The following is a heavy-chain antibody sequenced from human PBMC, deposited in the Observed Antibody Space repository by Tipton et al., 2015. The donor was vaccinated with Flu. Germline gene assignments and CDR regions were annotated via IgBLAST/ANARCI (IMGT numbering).Heavy chain of an antibody. CDR3: ATLTGDDY. CDR1: GFTFSNYE. V-gene: IGHV3-48*03. Sequence: SLRLSCAVSGFTFSNYEMNWVRQAPGKGLEWLSYISSSGSTISHADSVRGRFTISRDNAKNSLYLQLNSLRAEDTALYYCATLTGDDYWGQGDLVTVSS. J-gene: IGHJ4*02. CDR2: ISSSGSTI. D-gene: IGHD7-27*01.